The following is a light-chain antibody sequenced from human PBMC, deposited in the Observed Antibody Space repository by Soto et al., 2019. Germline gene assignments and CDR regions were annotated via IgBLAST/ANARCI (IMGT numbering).Light chain of an antibody. V-gene: IGLV1-44*01. J-gene: IGLJ2*01. CDR2: SNN. CDR3: AAWDDSLNGPV. CDR1: IANIGSNT. Sequence: QSVLTQPPSTSGTPGQRVSISCSGSIANIGSNTVNWYQQLPGTAPKLLIYSNNRRPSGVPDRFSGSKSGTSASLAISGLQPKDEADYYCAAWDDSLNGPVFGGGTKLTVL.